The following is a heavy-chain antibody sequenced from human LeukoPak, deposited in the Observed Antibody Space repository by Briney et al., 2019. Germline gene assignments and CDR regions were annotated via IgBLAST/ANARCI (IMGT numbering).Heavy chain of an antibody. V-gene: IGHV1-2*02. CDR1: GYTFTGYY. J-gene: IGHJ4*02. D-gene: IGHD3-22*01. Sequence: GASVKVSCKASGYTFTGYYMHWVRQAPGQGLEWMGWINPNSGGTNYAQKFQSRVTMTRDTSISTAYMELSRLRSDDTAVYYCAREEYYYDSSGYPDYWGQGTLVTVSS. CDR3: AREEYYYDSSGYPDY. CDR2: INPNSGGT.